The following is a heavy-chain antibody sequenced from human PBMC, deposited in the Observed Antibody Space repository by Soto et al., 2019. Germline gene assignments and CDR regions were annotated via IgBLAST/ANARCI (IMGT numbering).Heavy chain of an antibody. Sequence: GGSLRLSCAASGFTFSSYGMHWVRQAPGKGLEWVAVISYDGSNKYYADSVKGRFTISRDNSKNTLYLQMNSLRAEDTAVYYRAKPTSGSGYYLPRFDFDYWGQGTLVTVSS. CDR3: AKPTSGSGYYLPRFDFDY. J-gene: IGHJ4*02. CDR1: GFTFSSYG. CDR2: ISYDGSNK. D-gene: IGHD3-22*01. V-gene: IGHV3-30*18.